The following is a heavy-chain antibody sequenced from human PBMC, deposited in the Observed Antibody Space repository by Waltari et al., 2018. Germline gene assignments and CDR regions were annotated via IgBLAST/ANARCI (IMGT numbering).Heavy chain of an antibody. J-gene: IGHJ5*02. CDR3: ARDAATTYNWFDP. CDR1: VYHSSSGYY. D-gene: IGHD6-25*01. Sequence: LPLQESGPERSHPSAALSLPSTVSVYHSSSGYYWGRTRQHPGKGLEWIGSIYHSGSTYYNPSLKSRVTISVDTSKNQFSLKLSSVTAADTAVYYGARDAATTYNWFDPWGQGTLVTVSS. CDR2: IYHSGST. V-gene: IGHV4-38-2*02.